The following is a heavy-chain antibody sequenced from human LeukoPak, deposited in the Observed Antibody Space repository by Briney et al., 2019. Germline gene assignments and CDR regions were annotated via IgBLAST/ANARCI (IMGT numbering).Heavy chain of an antibody. Sequence: SETLSLTCIVSGGSISSYYWSWIRQPPGKGLEWIGYIYYSGSTNYNPSLKSRVTISVDTSKNQFSLKLSSVTAADTAVYYCARSGSYLAPFDYWGQGTLVTVSS. J-gene: IGHJ4*02. CDR2: IYYSGST. D-gene: IGHD1-26*01. CDR1: GGSISSYY. CDR3: ARSGSYLAPFDY. V-gene: IGHV4-59*01.